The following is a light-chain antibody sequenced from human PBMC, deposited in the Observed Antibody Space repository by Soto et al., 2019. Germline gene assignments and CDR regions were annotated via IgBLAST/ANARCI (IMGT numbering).Light chain of an antibody. V-gene: IGLV1-51*01. CDR1: SSNIGNNY. CDR3: ATWDSSLSAGV. Sequence: QSVLTQPPSVSAAPGQKVTISCSGSSSNIGNNYVFWYQQLPGTAPKLLIYDNGKRPSGIPDRFSGSKSGTSATLGITGLQTGDEADYYCATWDSSLSAGVFGGGTQLTVL. J-gene: IGLJ2*01. CDR2: DNG.